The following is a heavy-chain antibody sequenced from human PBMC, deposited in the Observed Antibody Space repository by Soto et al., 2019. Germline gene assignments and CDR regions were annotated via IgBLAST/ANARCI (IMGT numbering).Heavy chain of an antibody. CDR3: AKTPLREYNWNYY. D-gene: IGHD1-7*01. Sequence: PGGSLRPSCAASGFTFNIYGMHWVRQAPDKGLEWVALISYDRSNQYYADSVKGRFTISRDNSKNTLFLQMNSLRADDTAVYYCAKTPLREYNWNYYWGQGTLVTVSS. V-gene: IGHV3-30*18. CDR2: ISYDRSNQ. CDR1: GFTFNIYG. J-gene: IGHJ4*02.